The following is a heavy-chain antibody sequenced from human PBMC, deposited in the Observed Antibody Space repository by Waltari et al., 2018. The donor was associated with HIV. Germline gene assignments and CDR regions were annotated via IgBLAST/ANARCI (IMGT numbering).Heavy chain of an antibody. Sequence: VQVLESGGGLVQSGGSLTLSCAAPGFGFRGYAMIWVRQGPGKGLEWVSAIGGGGDRSYYVHSVKGRFTISRDNSKNTLSLQMNGLRAEDTAVYYCVKGGGYYDSTGNVPFDYWGQGSLVTVSS. D-gene: IGHD3-3*01. CDR2: IGGGGDRS. V-gene: IGHV3-23*01. CDR3: VKGGGYYDSTGNVPFDY. CDR1: GFGFRGYA. J-gene: IGHJ4*02.